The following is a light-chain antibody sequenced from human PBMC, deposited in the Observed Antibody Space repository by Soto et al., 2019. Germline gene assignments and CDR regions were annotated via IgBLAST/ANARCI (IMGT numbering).Light chain of an antibody. Sequence: DIQMTQSPSTLSASVGDRVTITCRASQSISSWLAWYQQKPGKAPKLLIYDASSLESGVPSRFSGSGSGTEFNLTISRLQPDDFETYYCQQYNSYLWTFGQGNKVEIK. CDR2: DAS. CDR3: QQYNSYLWT. J-gene: IGKJ1*01. CDR1: QSISSW. V-gene: IGKV1-5*01.